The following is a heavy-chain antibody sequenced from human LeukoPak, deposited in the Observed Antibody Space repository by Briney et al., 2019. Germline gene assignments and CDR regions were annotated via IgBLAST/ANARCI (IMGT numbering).Heavy chain of an antibody. V-gene: IGHV3-23*01. CDR1: GFSFSGYG. Sequence: GGSLRLSCAASGFSFSGYGMHWVRQAPGKGLEWVSAISGSGGSTYYADSVKGRFTISRDNSKNTLYLQMNSLRAEDTAVYYCAKAVVAAIPYFDYWGQGTLVTVSS. CDR3: AKAVVAAIPYFDY. D-gene: IGHD2-15*01. CDR2: ISGSGGST. J-gene: IGHJ4*02.